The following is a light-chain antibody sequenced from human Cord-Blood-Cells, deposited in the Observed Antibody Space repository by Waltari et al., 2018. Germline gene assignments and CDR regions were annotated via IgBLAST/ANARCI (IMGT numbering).Light chain of an antibody. V-gene: IGKV1-39*01. Sequence: DIQMTQSPSSLSASVGDRVTITCRASQRISSYLNWYQQKPGKAPKLLMYAASSLQSGVPSRFSGSGSGTDFTLTISSLQPEDFATDYCQQSYSTPYSFGQGTKLEIK. CDR2: AAS. CDR3: QQSYSTPYS. J-gene: IGKJ2*03. CDR1: QRISSY.